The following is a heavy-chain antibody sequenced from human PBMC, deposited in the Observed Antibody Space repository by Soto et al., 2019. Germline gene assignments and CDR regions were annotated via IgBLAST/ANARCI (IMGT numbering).Heavy chain of an antibody. CDR2: IKSKTDGGTT. CDR1: GFTFSNAW. Sequence: EVQLVESGGGLVKPGGSLRLSCAASGFTFSNAWMSWVRQAPGKGLEWVGRIKSKTDGGTTDYAAPVKGRFTISRDDSKNTLILQITSLKTEDTAVYYCTTDAPIVVVPAAISWRFVWPPRFDPWGQGTLVTVSS. D-gene: IGHD2-2*02. J-gene: IGHJ5*02. V-gene: IGHV3-15*01. CDR3: TTDAPIVVVPAAISWRFVWPPRFDP.